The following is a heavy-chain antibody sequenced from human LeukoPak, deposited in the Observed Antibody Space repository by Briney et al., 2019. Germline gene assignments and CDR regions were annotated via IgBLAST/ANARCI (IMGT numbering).Heavy chain of an antibody. CDR2: ISSSSSTI. D-gene: IGHD7-27*01. CDR1: GFTFSSYS. J-gene: IGHJ3*02. CDR3: ARKTGGSLDI. V-gene: IGHV3-48*01. Sequence: PGGSRRLSCAASGFTFSSYSMNWVRQAPGKGLEWVTYISSSSSTIYYADSVKGRFTISRDNAKNSLYLEMNSLRAEDTAVYYCARKTGGSLDIWGQGTMVTVSS.